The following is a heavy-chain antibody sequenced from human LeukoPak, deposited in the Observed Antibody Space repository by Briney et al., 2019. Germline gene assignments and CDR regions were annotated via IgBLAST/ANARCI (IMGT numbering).Heavy chain of an antibody. CDR2: MNPNSGST. V-gene: IGHV1-8*03. J-gene: IGHJ4*02. CDR3: ARGRSTGYPYYFEY. Sequence: GASVKVSCKASGYTFTRYDINWVRQATGQGLEWMGWMNPNSGSTGYAQKFQGRVTITRNTSISTAYMELSGLRSEDTAAYYCARGRSTGYPYYFEYWGQGTLVTVSS. CDR1: GYTFTRYD. D-gene: IGHD5-12*01.